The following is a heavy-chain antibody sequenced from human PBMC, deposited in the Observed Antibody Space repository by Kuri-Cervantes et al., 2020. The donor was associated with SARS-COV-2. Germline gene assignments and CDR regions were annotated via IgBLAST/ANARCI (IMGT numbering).Heavy chain of an antibody. CDR3: ATSSGAAYCGDGCHSGWFDP. Sequence: GSLRLSCAVYGGSFSSYYWSWIRQPPGKGLEWIGYIYYSGSTNYNPSLQSRVTISLDTSKNQFSLKLRSVTAADTAVYYCATSSGAAYCGDGCHSGWFDPWGQGTLVTVAS. J-gene: IGHJ5*02. CDR1: GGSFSSYY. CDR2: IYYSGST. D-gene: IGHD2-21*02. V-gene: IGHV4-59*12.